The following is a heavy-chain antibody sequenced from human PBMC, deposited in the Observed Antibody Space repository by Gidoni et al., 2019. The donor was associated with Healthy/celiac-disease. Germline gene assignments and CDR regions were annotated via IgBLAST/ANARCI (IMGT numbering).Heavy chain of an antibody. Sequence: QVMLVESGGGVVQPGRSLRPSCEASGFTFSIYGMHWVRPAPGKGLEWVAVIWYDGSNKYYADSVKGIFTISRDNSKNTLYLQMNSLRAEDTAVYYCARDPVRGYFVYFDYWGQGTLVTVSS. CDR2: IWYDGSNK. V-gene: IGHV3-33*01. CDR3: ARDPVRGYFVYFDY. CDR1: GFTFSIYG. J-gene: IGHJ4*02. D-gene: IGHD3-22*01.